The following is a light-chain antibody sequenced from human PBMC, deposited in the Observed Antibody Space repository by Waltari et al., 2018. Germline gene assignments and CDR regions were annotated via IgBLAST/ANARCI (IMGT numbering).Light chain of an antibody. J-gene: IGLJ2*01. CDR1: ISNIGTHY. V-gene: IGLV1-47*01. Sequence: QSVLTQPPSASGTPGQSVTISCSGSISNIGTHYVYWYQQLPGTAPKLLSYLTHQRPSGVPDRCSASKSGTSASLAISGLRFEDEADYYCATRDEGPTVVFGGGTKLTVL. CDR2: LTH. CDR3: ATRDEGPTVV.